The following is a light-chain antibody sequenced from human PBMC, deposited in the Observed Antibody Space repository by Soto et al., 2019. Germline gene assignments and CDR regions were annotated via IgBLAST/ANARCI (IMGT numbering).Light chain of an antibody. CDR3: QQATNFPV. CDR1: QGISNW. CDR2: AVS. Sequence: DIHMTQSASSVSASVGDRVTITCRASQGISNWFAWYQHKPGKAPRLLIYAVSSLKSGVPSRFSGSGSGTDFTLTISSLPPEDVGTYYCQQATNFPVFGQGTKVEIK. J-gene: IGKJ1*01. V-gene: IGKV1-12*01.